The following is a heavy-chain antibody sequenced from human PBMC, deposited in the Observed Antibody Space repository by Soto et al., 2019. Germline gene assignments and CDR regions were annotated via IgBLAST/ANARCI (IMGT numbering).Heavy chain of an antibody. V-gene: IGHV4-34*01. CDR3: ATLGHYDFWSGFRKGNWFDP. D-gene: IGHD3-3*01. CDR1: GGSFIGYY. Sequence: QVQLQQWGAGLLKPSETVSLTCAVYGGSFIGYYGTWIRQPPGKGLEWIGEINHSGSTNYNPSLKHRVTISADTSTNQFSLRLSSVTAADTAVYYCATLGHYDFWSGFRKGNWFDPWGQGTLVTVSS. J-gene: IGHJ5*02. CDR2: INHSGST.